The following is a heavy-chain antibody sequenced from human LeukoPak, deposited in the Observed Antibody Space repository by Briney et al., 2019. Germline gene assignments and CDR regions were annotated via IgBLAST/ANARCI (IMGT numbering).Heavy chain of an antibody. CDR1: GYTFTGYY. D-gene: IGHD3-22*01. CDR3: AREGDYYDSSGYYYFDY. Sequence: ASVKVSCKASGYTFTGYYMHWVRQAPGRGLEWMGGIIPIFGTANYAQKFQGRVTITADESTSTAYMELSSLRSEDTAVYYCAREGDYYDSSGYYYFDYWGQGTLVTVSS. V-gene: IGHV1-69*13. J-gene: IGHJ4*02. CDR2: IIPIFGTA.